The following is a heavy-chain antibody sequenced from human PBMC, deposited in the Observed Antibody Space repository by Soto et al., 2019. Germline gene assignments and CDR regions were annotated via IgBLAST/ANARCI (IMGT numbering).Heavy chain of an antibody. V-gene: IGHV3-49*03. D-gene: IGHD3-9*01. J-gene: IGHJ3*02. CDR3: TRDPYYDILTGYRPPDAFAI. Sequence: GGSLRLSCTASGFTFGDYAMIWFRQAPGKGLEWVGFIRSKAYGGTTEYAASVKGRFTISRDDSKSIAYLQMNSLKTEDTAVYYCTRDPYYDILTGYRPPDAFAIWGQGTMVTVSS. CDR1: GFTFGDYA. CDR2: IRSKAYGGTT.